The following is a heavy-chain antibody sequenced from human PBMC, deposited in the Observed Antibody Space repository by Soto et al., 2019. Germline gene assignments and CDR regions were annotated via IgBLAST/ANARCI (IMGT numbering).Heavy chain of an antibody. V-gene: IGHV3-74*01. J-gene: IGHJ4*02. CDR1: GFTLSNYW. CDR2: INTDGSTT. CDR3: VRIRRGDGYTFGY. Sequence: EVQLVESRGISVQPGGSLRLSCTASGFTLSNYWMHWVRQAPRKGLVWVSRINTDGSTTTYAGSVKGRFTISRDNAKNTLYLKMNSLRDEDTAVYYCVRIRRGDGYTFGYRGQGTLVTVSS. D-gene: IGHD5-12*01.